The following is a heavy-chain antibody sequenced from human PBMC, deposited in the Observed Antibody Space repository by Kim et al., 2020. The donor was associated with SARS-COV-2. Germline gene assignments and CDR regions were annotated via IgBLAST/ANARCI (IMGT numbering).Heavy chain of an antibody. J-gene: IGHJ5*02. Sequence: YAQKFQGRVTMTRDTSISTAYMELSRLRSDDTALYYCARAGGSSSGGFDPWGQRTLVTVSS. V-gene: IGHV1-2*02. CDR3: ARAGGSSSGGFDP. D-gene: IGHD6-6*01.